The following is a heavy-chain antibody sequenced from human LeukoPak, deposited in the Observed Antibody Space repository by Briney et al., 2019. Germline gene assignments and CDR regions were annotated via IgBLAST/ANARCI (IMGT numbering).Heavy chain of an antibody. J-gene: IGHJ3*02. CDR3: ARDRSLSGTRDAFDI. D-gene: IGHD3-22*01. CDR1: GFTVSRNY. Sequence: GGSLRLSCAASGFTVSRNYMSWVRQVPGRGLEWVSVIYTGGSTYYADSVEGRFTISRDNSKNTVYLQINSLRTEDTAIYYCARDRSLSGTRDAFDIWSQGTMVTVSS. CDR2: IYTGGST. V-gene: IGHV3-66*02.